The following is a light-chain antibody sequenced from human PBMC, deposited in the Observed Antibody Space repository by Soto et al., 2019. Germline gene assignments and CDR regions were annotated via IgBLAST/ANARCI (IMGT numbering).Light chain of an antibody. Sequence: EILLTPSPGTLALSPVERATLSCRASQSVNSRLAWYQHKPGQAPRLLISGASNRASGIPARFSAWGSGTDFTLTISRVDPADFAFYYCQQYFTSPITFGQGTRLEIK. CDR2: GAS. CDR1: QSVNSR. CDR3: QQYFTSPIT. J-gene: IGKJ5*01. V-gene: IGKV3-20*01.